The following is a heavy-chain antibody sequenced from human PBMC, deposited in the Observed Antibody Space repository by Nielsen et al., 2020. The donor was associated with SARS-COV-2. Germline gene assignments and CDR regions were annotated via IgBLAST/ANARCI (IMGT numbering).Heavy chain of an antibody. J-gene: IGHJ6*03. Sequence: GESLKISCAASAFIFSNYAMHWVHQAPGKGLEWVALIWYDGSTKSYTDSVKGRFTISRDNSKNTMYLEMNSLRAEDTAIYYCARDDGSSFGEGYMDVWGKGTAVTVS. CDR1: AFIFSNYA. CDR2: IWYDGSTK. CDR3: ARDDGSSFGEGYMDV. D-gene: IGHD3-3*02. V-gene: IGHV3-33*01.